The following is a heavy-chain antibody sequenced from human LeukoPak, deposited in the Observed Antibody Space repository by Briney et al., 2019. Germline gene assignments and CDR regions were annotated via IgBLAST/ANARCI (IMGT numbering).Heavy chain of an antibody. CDR2: IWSDGSNK. V-gene: IGHV3-33*01. D-gene: IGHD3-22*01. CDR3: ARDRRIDSSGLNWFDP. J-gene: IGHJ5*02. CDR1: GFTFSDYG. Sequence: GGSLRLSCAASGFTFSDYGIHWVRRAPGKGLEWVAVIWSDGSNKYYADSVKGRFTISRDNSKNTLYLQMNSLRAEDTAVYYCARDRRIDSSGLNWFDPWGQGTLVTVSS.